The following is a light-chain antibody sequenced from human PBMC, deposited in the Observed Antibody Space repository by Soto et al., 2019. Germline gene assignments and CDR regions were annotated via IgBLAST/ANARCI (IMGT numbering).Light chain of an antibody. CDR3: QSYDTHTVV. J-gene: IGLJ2*01. Sequence: LTQPHSVSESPGKTVTISCTRSSGSIGSNSVQWYQQRPGSAPTTVIYEDDRRPSGVPNRFAGSIDRSTNSASLTISGLQTEDEADYYCQSYDTHTVVFGGGTKLTVL. CDR2: EDD. CDR1: SGSIGSNS. V-gene: IGLV6-57*04.